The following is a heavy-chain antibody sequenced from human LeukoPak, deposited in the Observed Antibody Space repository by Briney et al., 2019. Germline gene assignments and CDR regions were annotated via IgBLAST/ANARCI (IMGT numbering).Heavy chain of an antibody. CDR2: ISGSGDST. CDR3: ANEGPNFDY. J-gene: IGHJ4*02. Sequence: GGSLRLPCAASGFTFSNYWMSWVRQAPGKGLEWVSVISGSGDSTHYADSVKGRFTISRDNSKNTVYLQMNSLRAEDTAVYYCANEGPNFDYWGQGTLVTVSS. D-gene: IGHD2-8*01. V-gene: IGHV3-23*01. CDR1: GFTFSNYW.